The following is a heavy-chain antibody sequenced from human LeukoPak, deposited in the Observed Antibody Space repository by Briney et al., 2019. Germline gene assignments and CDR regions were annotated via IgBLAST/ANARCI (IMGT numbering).Heavy chain of an antibody. V-gene: IGHV3-11*01. CDR1: GFTFSDSA. CDR3: ARGAQTYSSDI. D-gene: IGHD5-18*01. Sequence: GGSLRLSCAASGFTFSDSAMNWIRQAPGKGLETVSYIRSSGDSTYYADSVKGRFTISRDNAKNSLFLQMNSLRAEDTAVYYCARGAQTYSSDIWGQGTLVIVSS. CDR2: IRSSGDST. J-gene: IGHJ4*02.